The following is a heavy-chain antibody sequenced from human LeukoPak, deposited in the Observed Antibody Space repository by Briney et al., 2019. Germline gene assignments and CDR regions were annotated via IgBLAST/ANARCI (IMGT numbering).Heavy chain of an antibody. CDR1: GFTFSSYS. D-gene: IGHD3-22*01. J-gene: IGHJ4*02. Sequence: GGSLRLSCAASGFTFSSYSMNWVRQAPGKGLEWVSYISSSSSTIYYADSVKGRFTISRDNAKNSLYLQMNSLRAEDTAVYYCARDRVYYDSSGYGYWGQGTLVTVSS. V-gene: IGHV3-48*01. CDR3: ARDRVYYDSSGYGY. CDR2: ISSSSSTI.